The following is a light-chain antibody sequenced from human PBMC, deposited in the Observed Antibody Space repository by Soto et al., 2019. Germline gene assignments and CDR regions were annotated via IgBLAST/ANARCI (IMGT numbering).Light chain of an antibody. CDR1: QSISSW. Sequence: DIQMTQSPSTLPASVGDRVTITCRASQSISSWLAWYQQKPGKAPKLLIYKASSLESGVPSRFSGSGSGTDFTLTISSLQPGDFATYYCQQSYSTPWTFGQGTKVDIK. V-gene: IGKV1-5*03. CDR2: KAS. J-gene: IGKJ1*01. CDR3: QQSYSTPWT.